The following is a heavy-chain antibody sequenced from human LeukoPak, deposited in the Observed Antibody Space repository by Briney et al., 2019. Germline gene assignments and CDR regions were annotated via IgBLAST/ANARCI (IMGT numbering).Heavy chain of an antibody. CDR2: IYYSGGA. CDR1: GGSISSGDCF. Sequence: SVTLSLTCTVSGGSISSGDCFWSWIRQPPGKGLEWIGYIYYSGGAYYNPSLKSRVTISVDTSKNQFSLKLSSVTAADTAVYYCARFVRAGYYDMDVWGQGTTVTVSS. V-gene: IGHV4-30-4*01. D-gene: IGHD3-10*01. J-gene: IGHJ6*02. CDR3: ARFVRAGYYDMDV.